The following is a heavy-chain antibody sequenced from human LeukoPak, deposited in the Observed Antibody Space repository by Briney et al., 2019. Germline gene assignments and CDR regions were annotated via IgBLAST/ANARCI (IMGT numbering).Heavy chain of an antibody. J-gene: IGHJ4*02. CDR3: ARGRRNIVLMVYAFDY. V-gene: IGHV1-8*01. CDR2: MNPNSGNT. CDR1: GYTFTSYD. D-gene: IGHD2-8*01. Sequence: GPSVKVSCKASGYTFTSYDINWVRQATAQGLEWVGWMNPNSGNTGYAQKFQGRVTMTRNTSISTAYMELSSLRSEDTAVYYCARGRRNIVLMVYAFDYWGQGTLVTVSS.